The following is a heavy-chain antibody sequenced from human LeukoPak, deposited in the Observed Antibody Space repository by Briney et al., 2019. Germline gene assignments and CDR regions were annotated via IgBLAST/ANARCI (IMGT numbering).Heavy chain of an antibody. CDR3: AKGGYCSSTSCSQGGFDY. D-gene: IGHD2-2*01. CDR2: ISGSGGST. V-gene: IGHV3-23*01. Sequence: PGGSLRLSCAASGLTFSSYAMSWVRQAPGKGLEWVSAISGSGGSTYYADSVKGRFTISRDNSKNTLYLQMNSLRAEDTAVYYCAKGGYCSSTSCSQGGFDYWGQGTLVTVSS. CDR1: GLTFSSYA. J-gene: IGHJ4*02.